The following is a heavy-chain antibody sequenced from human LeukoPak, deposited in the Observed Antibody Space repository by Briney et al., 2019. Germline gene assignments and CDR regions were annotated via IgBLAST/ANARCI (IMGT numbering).Heavy chain of an antibody. V-gene: IGHV1-2*04. J-gene: IGHJ1*01. CDR2: INPNSGGT. Sequence: ASVKVSFKASGYTFTGYYMHWVRQAPGQGVEGMGWINPNSGGTNYAQKFQGWVTMTRDTSISTAYMELSRLRSDDTAVYYCAREDNTLPYFQHWGQGTLVTVSS. CDR3: AREDNTLPYFQH. CDR1: GYTFTGYY. D-gene: IGHD2-15*01.